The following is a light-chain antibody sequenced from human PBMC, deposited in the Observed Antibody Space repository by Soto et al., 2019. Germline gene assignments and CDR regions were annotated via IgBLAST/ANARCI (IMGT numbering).Light chain of an antibody. Sequence: EIVLTQSPGTLSLSPGERATLSCRASQSVSSSYLAWYQQKPGQAPRLLIYGASSRATGIPDRFSGSGSGTDFTLSISRLEPADFAVYYCQQHETLITFGQGTRLEIK. CDR1: QSVSSSY. CDR3: QQHETLIT. J-gene: IGKJ5*01. CDR2: GAS. V-gene: IGKV3-20*01.